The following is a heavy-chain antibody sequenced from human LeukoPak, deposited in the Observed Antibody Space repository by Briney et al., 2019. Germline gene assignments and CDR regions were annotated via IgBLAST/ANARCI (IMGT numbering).Heavy chain of an antibody. CDR3: AREAPHHRMELPPDY. V-gene: IGHV4-61*02. Sequence: SETLSLTCTVSGGSISSGSYYWGWIRKPAGKGPEWIGRIYTSGSTNYNPSLKSRVTISVDTSKNQFSLKLSSVTAADTAVYYCAREAPHHRMELPPDYWGQGTLVTVSS. J-gene: IGHJ4*02. D-gene: IGHD1-26*01. CDR2: IYTSGST. CDR1: GGSISSGSYY.